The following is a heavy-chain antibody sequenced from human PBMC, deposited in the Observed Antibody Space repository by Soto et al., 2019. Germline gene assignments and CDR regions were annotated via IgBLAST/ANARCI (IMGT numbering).Heavy chain of an antibody. J-gene: IGHJ4*02. V-gene: IGHV3-21*01. Sequence: PGGSLRLSCAASGFTFSSYSMNWVRQAPGKGLEWVSSISSSSSYIYYADSVKGRFTISRDNAKNSLYLQMNSLRAEDTAVYYCAKEEDLPSIAARGYFDYWGQGTLVTVSS. CDR3: AKEEDLPSIAARGYFDY. CDR2: ISSSSSYI. D-gene: IGHD6-6*01. CDR1: GFTFSSYS.